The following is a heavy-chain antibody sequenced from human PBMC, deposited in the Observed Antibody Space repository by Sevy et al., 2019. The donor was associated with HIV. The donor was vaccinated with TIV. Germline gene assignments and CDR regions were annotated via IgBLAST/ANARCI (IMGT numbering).Heavy chain of an antibody. D-gene: IGHD3-22*01. CDR3: ATPRGGEGDYYDSSGYYFFDY. Sequence: GGSLRLSCAASGFTFSSYGMHWVRQAPGKGLEWVAVIWYDGSNKYYADSVKGRFTISRDNSKNTLYLQMNSLRAEDTAVYYCATPRGGEGDYYDSSGYYFFDYWGQGTLVTVSS. V-gene: IGHV3-33*01. J-gene: IGHJ4*02. CDR2: IWYDGSNK. CDR1: GFTFSSYG.